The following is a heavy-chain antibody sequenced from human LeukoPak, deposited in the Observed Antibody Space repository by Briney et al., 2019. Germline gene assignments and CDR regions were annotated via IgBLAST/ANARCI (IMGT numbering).Heavy chain of an antibody. CDR1: GFTFSSYS. J-gene: IGHJ3*02. Sequence: TGGSLRLSCAASGFTFSSYSMNWVRQAPGKGLEWVSSISSSSSYIYYADSVKGRFTISRDNAKNSLYLQMNSLRAEDTAVYYCARAWERRDSYCSGGSCYENQGAFDIWGQGTMVTVSS. V-gene: IGHV3-21*01. D-gene: IGHD2-15*01. CDR3: ARAWERRDSYCSGGSCYENQGAFDI. CDR2: ISSSSSYI.